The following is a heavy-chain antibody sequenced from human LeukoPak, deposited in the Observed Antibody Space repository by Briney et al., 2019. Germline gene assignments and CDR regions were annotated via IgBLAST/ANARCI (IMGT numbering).Heavy chain of an antibody. CDR2: IESKTDGGTT. V-gene: IGHV3-15*04. Sequence: KPGGSLGLSCAASGFSFSDAWMSWVRQIPGKGLEWVGRIESKTDGGTTDYAAPVKGRFAISRDDSTNTLYLQMNSLKSEDTAVYYCTTYGSGRKFDYWGQGILVTVSS. CDR3: TTYGSGRKFDY. D-gene: IGHD3-10*01. CDR1: GFSFSDAW. J-gene: IGHJ4*02.